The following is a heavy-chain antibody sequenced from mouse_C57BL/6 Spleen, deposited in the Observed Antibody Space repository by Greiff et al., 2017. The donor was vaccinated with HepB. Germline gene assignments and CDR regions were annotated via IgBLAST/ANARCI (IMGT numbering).Heavy chain of an antibody. V-gene: IGHV1-80*01. D-gene: IGHD1-1*01. CDR1: GYAFSNYW. J-gene: IGHJ1*03. CDR3: ANYYGSSYDWYFDV. CDR2: IYPGDGDT. Sequence: QVQLQQSGAELVKPGASVKISCKASGYAFSNYWMNWVKQRPGKGLEWIGQIYPGDGDTNYNGKFKGKATLTADKSSSTAYMQLSSLTSEDSAVYFCANYYGSSYDWYFDVWGTGTTVTVSS.